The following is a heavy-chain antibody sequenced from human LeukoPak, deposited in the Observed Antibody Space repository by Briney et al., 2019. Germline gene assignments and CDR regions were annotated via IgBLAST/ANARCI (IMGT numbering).Heavy chain of an antibody. CDR1: GGSIISSDYH. CDR3: ARHCCSGPAKRVFDI. D-gene: IGHD2-15*01. Sequence: SETLSLACTVSGGSIISSDYHWGWVRQPPGKGLEWIGTISYSGNTDYNPSLRSRVTISVDTSNNQFSLRLGSVTAADTAVYHCARHCCSGPAKRVFDIWGQGTMVTVSS. J-gene: IGHJ3*02. V-gene: IGHV4-39*01. CDR2: ISYSGNT.